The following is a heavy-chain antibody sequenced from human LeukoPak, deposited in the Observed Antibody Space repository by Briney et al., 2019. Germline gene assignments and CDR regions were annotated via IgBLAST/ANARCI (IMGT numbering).Heavy chain of an antibody. J-gene: IGHJ4*02. CDR2: INHSGST. CDR1: GYSISSGYY. V-gene: IGHV4-38-2*02. D-gene: IGHD6-13*01. Sequence: PSETLSLTCTVSGYSISSGYYWSWIRQPPGKGLEWIGEINHSGSTNYNPSLKSRVTISVDTSKNQFSLKLSSVTAADTAVYYCARHYRIAAAGSRRPFDYWGQGTLVTVSS. CDR3: ARHYRIAAAGSRRPFDY.